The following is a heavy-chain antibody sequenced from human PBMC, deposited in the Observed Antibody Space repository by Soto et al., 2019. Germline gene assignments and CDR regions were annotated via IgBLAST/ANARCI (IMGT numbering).Heavy chain of an antibody. CDR1: GYTFTGYY. Sequence: ASVKVSCKASGYTFTGYYIHWVRQAPGQGLEWMGWINPNNGDTHYAQKFHGRVSVTRDTSTSTAYMELSSLRFDDTAVYYCARHSGYDYVFDYWGQGTLVIVSS. D-gene: IGHD5-12*01. J-gene: IGHJ4*02. V-gene: IGHV1-2*02. CDR2: INPNNGDT. CDR3: ARHSGYDYVFDY.